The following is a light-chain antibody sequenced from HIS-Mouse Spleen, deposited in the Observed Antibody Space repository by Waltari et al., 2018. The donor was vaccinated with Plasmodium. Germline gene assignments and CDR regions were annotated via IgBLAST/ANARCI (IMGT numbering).Light chain of an antibody. Sequence: SSELTQPPSVSVSPGQTARTPCSGDALPKKSAYWYQQKSGQAPVLVIYEDSKRPSGIPERFSGSSSGTMATLTISGAQVEDEADYYCYSTDSSGNHRVFGGGTKLTVL. CDR1: ALPKKS. J-gene: IGLJ3*02. CDR3: YSTDSSGNHRV. CDR2: EDS. V-gene: IGLV3-10*01.